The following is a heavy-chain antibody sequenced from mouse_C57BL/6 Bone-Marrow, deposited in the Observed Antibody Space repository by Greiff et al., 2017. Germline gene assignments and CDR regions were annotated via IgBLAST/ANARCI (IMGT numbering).Heavy chain of an antibody. J-gene: IGHJ2*01. Sequence: QVQLQQPGAELVKPGASVKMSCKASGYTFTSYWITWVKQRPGQGLEWIGDIYPGSGSTNYNEKFKSKATLTVDTSSSTAYMQLSSLTSEDSAVYYCARFFITTVVATDYWGLGTTLTVSS. CDR1: GYTFTSYW. CDR3: ARFFITTVVATDY. V-gene: IGHV1-55*01. D-gene: IGHD1-1*01. CDR2: IYPGSGST.